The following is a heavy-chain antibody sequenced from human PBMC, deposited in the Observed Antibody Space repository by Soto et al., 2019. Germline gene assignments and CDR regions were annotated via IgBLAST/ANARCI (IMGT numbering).Heavy chain of an antibody. CDR3: ARDLRSIAAAYYYYYGMDV. CDR2: INPNSGGT. D-gene: IGHD6-13*01. J-gene: IGHJ6*02. V-gene: IGHV1-2*04. Sequence: GASVKVSCKASGYTFTGYYMHWVRQAPGQGLEWMGWINPNSGGTNYAQKFQGWVTMTRDTSISTAYMELSRLRSDDTAVYYCARDLRSIAAAYYYYYGMDVWGQGTTVTVSS. CDR1: GYTFTGYY.